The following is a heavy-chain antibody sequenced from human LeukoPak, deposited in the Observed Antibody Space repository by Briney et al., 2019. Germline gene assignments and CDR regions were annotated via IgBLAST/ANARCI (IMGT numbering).Heavy chain of an antibody. D-gene: IGHD3-3*01. V-gene: IGHV3-21*01. CDR2: ISSSSSYI. Sequence: GGSLRLSCAASGFTFSSHWMSWVRQAPGKGLEWVSSISSSSSYIYYADSVKGRFTISRDNAKNSLYLQMNSLRAEDTAVYYCARESGEIGVVKTHFDYWGQGALVTVSS. CDR3: ARESGEIGVVKTHFDY. CDR1: GFTFSSHW. J-gene: IGHJ4*02.